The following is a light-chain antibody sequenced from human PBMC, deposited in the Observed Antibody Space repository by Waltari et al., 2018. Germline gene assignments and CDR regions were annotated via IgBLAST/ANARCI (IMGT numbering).Light chain of an antibody. V-gene: IGLV3-19*01. CDR1: SLRSYY. CDR2: GKN. Sequence: SSELTQDPAVSVALGQTVRITCQGDSLRSYYARWYKQKPGPAPVLVIYGKNNRSSGIPDRFSGSSSGNTASLTITGAQAEDEADYYCNSRDSSGNHVVFGGGTKLTVL. J-gene: IGLJ2*01. CDR3: NSRDSSGNHVV.